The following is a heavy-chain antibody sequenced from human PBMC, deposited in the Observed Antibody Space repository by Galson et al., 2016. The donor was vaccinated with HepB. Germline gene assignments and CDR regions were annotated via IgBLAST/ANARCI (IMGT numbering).Heavy chain of an antibody. CDR3: ARDCDYICYTEASGFDF. Sequence: SLRLSCAASGFAFSSYSMNWVRQAPGKGLEWVSYISSRSSTQYYADSVKGRFTISRDNAQNSLYLHMNSVRAEDTAVYYCARDCDYICYTEASGFDFWGQGTLVTVSS. J-gene: IGHJ4*02. CDR1: GFAFSSYS. D-gene: IGHD2-8*01. V-gene: IGHV3-48*01. CDR2: ISSRSSTQ.